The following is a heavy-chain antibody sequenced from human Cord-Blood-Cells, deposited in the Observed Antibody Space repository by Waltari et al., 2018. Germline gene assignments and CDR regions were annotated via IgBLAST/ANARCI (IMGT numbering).Heavy chain of an antibody. V-gene: IGHV4-59*11. CDR1: GGSISSHY. CDR2: IYYSGST. D-gene: IGHD3-9*01. J-gene: IGHJ3*02. CDR3: ATSLTGQIGAFDI. Sequence: QVQLQESGPGLVKPSETLSLTCTVSGGSISSHYWSWIRQPPGKGLEWIGYIYYSGSTNYNPSLKSRVTIAVDTSKNRFSLKLSSVTAADTAVYYCATSLTGQIGAFDIWGQGTMVTVSS.